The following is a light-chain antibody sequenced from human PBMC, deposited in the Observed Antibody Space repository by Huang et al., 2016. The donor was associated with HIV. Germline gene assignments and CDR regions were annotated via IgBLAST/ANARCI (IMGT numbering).Light chain of an antibody. CDR3: QQYYKSPQT. V-gene: IGKV4-1*01. CDR1: QSLLSSSTNKNY. Sequence: DILLTQSPDSLAVSLGETATLTCRSSQSLLSSSTNKNYLAWFQQRPGQPPKLLVFWASSREAGIPARFTGGGSGTQFALTISNVKTEDVAIYYCQQYYKSPQTFGPGTRVEI. CDR2: WAS. J-gene: IGKJ1*01.